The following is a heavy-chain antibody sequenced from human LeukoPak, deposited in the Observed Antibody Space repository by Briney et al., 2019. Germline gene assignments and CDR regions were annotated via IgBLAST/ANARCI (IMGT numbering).Heavy chain of an antibody. CDR1: GFAFSSYA. D-gene: IGHD3-16*01. V-gene: IGHV3-30*02. J-gene: IGHJ3*02. Sequence: GGSLRLSCAASGFAFSSYAMSWVRQAPGKGLDWVAFVRDDGSSQKYAATVKGRFTTSRDNSKNTLYLQMNNLRPEDTAVYYCTKGQLWASGRAFDIWGQGTMVTVSS. CDR3: TKGQLWASGRAFDI. CDR2: VRDDGSSQ.